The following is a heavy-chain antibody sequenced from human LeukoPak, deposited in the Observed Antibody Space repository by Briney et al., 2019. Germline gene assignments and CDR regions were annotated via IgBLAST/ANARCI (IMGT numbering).Heavy chain of an antibody. D-gene: IGHD1-1*01. CDR3: ARYQPGKLIDY. CDR1: GYSISSGYY. V-gene: IGHV4-38-2*02. J-gene: IGHJ4*02. Sequence: SETLSLTCTVSGYSISSGYYWGWIRQPPGKGLEWIGSIYYSGSTYYNPSLKSRVTISVDTSKNQFSLKLSSVTAADTAVYYCARYQPGKLIDYWGQGTLVTVSS. CDR2: IYYSGST.